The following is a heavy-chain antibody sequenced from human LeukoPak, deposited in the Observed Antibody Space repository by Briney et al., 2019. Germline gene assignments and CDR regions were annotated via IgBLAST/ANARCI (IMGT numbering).Heavy chain of an antibody. Sequence: SETLSLTCTVSGGSISSYYWSWIRQPPGKGLEWIGYIYYSGSTNYNPSLKSRVTISVDTSKNQFSLKLSSVTAADTAVYYCARGYTAMSYYYYYGMDVWGQGTTVTVSS. D-gene: IGHD5-18*01. V-gene: IGHV4-59*01. CDR2: IYYSGST. CDR3: ARGYTAMSYYYYYGMDV. J-gene: IGHJ6*02. CDR1: GGSISSYY.